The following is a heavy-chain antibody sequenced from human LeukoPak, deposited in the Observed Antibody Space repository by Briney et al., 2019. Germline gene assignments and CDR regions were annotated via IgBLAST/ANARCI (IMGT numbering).Heavy chain of an antibody. Sequence: GGSLRLSCAASGFTFSSYGMHWVRQAPGKGLEWVAVISYDGSNKYSAGSVKGRFTISRDNSKNTLYLQMNSLRAEDTAVYYCAKDPTGDYGDYYFDYWGQGTLVTVSS. CDR3: AKDPTGDYGDYYFDY. CDR2: ISYDGSNK. V-gene: IGHV3-30*18. D-gene: IGHD4-17*01. CDR1: GFTFSSYG. J-gene: IGHJ4*02.